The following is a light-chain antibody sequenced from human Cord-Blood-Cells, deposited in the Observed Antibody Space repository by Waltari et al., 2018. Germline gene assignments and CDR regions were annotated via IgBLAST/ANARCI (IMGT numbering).Light chain of an antibody. CDR1: SSDVGGYNH. J-gene: IGLJ2*01. V-gene: IGLV2-14*01. Sequence: QSALTQPASVSGSPGQSIPISCTGTSSDVGGYNHVSWYQQHPGKAPKLMIYEVSNRPSGVSNRFSGSKSGNTASLTISGLQAEDEADYYCSSYTSSSTLVVFGGGTKLTVL. CDR3: SSYTSSSTLVV. CDR2: EVS.